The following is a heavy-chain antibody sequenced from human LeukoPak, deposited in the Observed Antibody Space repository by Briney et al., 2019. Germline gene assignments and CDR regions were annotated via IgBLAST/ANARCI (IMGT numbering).Heavy chain of an antibody. V-gene: IGHV1-2*02. J-gene: IGHJ4*02. CDR1: GYTFTGYY. D-gene: IGHD4-4*01. CDR3: ARSRDGYSYRFDY. CDR2: INPNSGGT. Sequence: ASVKVSCKASGYTFTGYYMHWVRQAPGQGLEWMGWINPNSGGTNYAQKFQGRVTMTRDTSISTAYMELSSLRSDDTAVYYCARSRDGYSYRFDYWGQGTLVTVSS.